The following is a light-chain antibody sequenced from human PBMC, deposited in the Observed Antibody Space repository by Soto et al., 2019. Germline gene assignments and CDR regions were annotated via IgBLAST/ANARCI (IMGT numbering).Light chain of an antibody. CDR2: KAS. Sequence: DIQMTQSPSTLSASVGDRVTITCRASQGISSYLAWYQQKPGKAPKLLIYKASSLESGVPSRFSGSGSGTEFTLTISSLQPDDFATYYCQQYKSYLITFGQETRLEIK. CDR1: QGISSY. J-gene: IGKJ5*01. V-gene: IGKV1-5*03. CDR3: QQYKSYLIT.